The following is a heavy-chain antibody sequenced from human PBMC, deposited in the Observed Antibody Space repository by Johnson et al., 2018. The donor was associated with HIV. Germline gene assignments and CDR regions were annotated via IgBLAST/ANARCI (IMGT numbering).Heavy chain of an antibody. CDR1: GFTVSSNY. D-gene: IGHD6-13*01. Sequence: VQLVESGGGLVQPGGSLRLSCAASGFTVSSNYMSWVRQAPGKGLEWVSVIYSGGSTYYADSVKARFTISRDNSKNTLYLQMNSLRAEDTAVYYCARGIAAAAMTLHAFDIWGQGAVVTVPS. CDR2: IYSGGST. CDR3: ARGIAAAAMTLHAFDI. V-gene: IGHV3-66*02. J-gene: IGHJ3*02.